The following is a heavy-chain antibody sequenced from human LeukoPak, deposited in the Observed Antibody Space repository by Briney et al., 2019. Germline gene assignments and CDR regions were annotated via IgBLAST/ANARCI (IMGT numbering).Heavy chain of an antibody. J-gene: IGHJ5*02. CDR3: ARDSGYYYRGFDP. CDR1: GGSISSYY. V-gene: IGHV4-59*01. CDR2: IYYSGST. D-gene: IGHD3-22*01. Sequence: SETLSLTCTVSGGSISSYYWSWIRQPPGKGLEWIGHIYYSGSTNYNPSLKSRVTISVDTSKNQFSLKLSSVTAADTAVYYCARDSGYYYRGFDPWGQGTLVTVSS.